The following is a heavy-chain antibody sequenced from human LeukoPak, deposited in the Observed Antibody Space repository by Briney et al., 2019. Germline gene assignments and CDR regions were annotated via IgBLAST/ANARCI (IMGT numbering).Heavy chain of an antibody. V-gene: IGHV3-21*01. CDR1: AFSFSIYT. CDR2: IISSSSYI. Sequence: AGSLTLSCAASAFSFSIYTMNCVRQQPGKVLEWVASIISSSSYIYYANSLKGRLTISIHNSTNSPYLQMNTLRATNPASSYCARGWDKDMVLFYYFEYWGQGTMVTVSS. CDR3: ARGWDKDMVLFYYFEY. D-gene: IGHD5-18*01. J-gene: IGHJ4*02.